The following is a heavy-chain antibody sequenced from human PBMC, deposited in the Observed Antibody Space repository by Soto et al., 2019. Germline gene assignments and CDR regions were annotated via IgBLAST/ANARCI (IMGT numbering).Heavy chain of an antibody. D-gene: IGHD3-22*01. CDR1: GGTFSSYA. J-gene: IGHJ3*01. CDR3: ARSREPSYYDCRRCDSVAV. V-gene: IGHV1-69*06. CDR2: IIPIFGTA. Sequence: QVQLVQSGAEVKKPGSSVKVSCKASGGTFSSYAISWVRQAPGQGLEWMGGIIPIFGTANYAQKFQGRVTITADNYTRTTSMVVSSLRSEDTAVDYCARSREPSYYDCRRCDSVAVW.